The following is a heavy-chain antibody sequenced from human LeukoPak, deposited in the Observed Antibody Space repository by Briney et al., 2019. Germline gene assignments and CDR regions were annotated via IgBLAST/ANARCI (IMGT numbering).Heavy chain of an antibody. V-gene: IGHV4-30-4*08. CDR3: TRVGGRLVPAAYWFDP. Sequence: SETLSLTCTVSGGSLSSGDYYWSWIRQPPGKGLEWIGYIYYSGSTYYNPSLKSRVTISVDTSKNQFSLKLSSVTAADTAVYYCTRVGGRLVPAAYWFDPWGQGTLVTVSS. J-gene: IGHJ5*02. CDR2: IYYSGST. CDR1: GGSLSSGDYY. D-gene: IGHD2-2*01.